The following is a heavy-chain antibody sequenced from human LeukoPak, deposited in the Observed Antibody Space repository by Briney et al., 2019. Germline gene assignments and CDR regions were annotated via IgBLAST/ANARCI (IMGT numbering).Heavy chain of an antibody. V-gene: IGHV4-39*07. Sequence: PSETLSLTCTVSGGSISSSSYYWGWIRQPPGKGLEWIGSIYYSGSTNYNPSLKSRVTISVDTSKNQFSLKLSSVTAADTAVYYCARVGLRSYYMDVWGKGTTVTVSS. CDR2: IYYSGST. CDR1: GGSISSSSYY. CDR3: ARVGLRSYYMDV. J-gene: IGHJ6*03.